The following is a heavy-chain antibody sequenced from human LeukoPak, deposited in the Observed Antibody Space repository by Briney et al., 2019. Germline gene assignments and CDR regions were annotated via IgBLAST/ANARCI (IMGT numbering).Heavy chain of an antibody. CDR2: LYYSVSA. J-gene: IGHJ4*02. CDR1: GGSISSYY. D-gene: IGHD1-1*01. V-gene: IGHV4-59*12. Sequence: SETLSLTCTVSGGSISSYYWSWIRKPPGKGLEWIGCLYYSVSAYYNPSPQSRVTISVDTSKNQFSLKLCTVTAADTTVYYCARPLLQPGPFDYWGQGTLVTVSS. CDR3: ARPLLQPGPFDY.